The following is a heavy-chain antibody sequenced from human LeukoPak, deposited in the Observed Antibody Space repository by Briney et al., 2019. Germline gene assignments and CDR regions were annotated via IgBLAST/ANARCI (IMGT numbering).Heavy chain of an antibody. CDR2: ISYDGSNK. V-gene: IGHV3-30*18. CDR3: AKGRGGDPEDY. CDR1: GFTFSSYG. J-gene: IGHJ4*02. Sequence: PGGSLRLSCAASGFTFSSYGMHWVRQAPGKGLEWVAVISYDGSNKYYADSVKGRFTISRDNSKNTLYLQMNSLRAEDTAVYYCAKGRGGDPEDYWGQGTLVTVSS. D-gene: IGHD2-21*02.